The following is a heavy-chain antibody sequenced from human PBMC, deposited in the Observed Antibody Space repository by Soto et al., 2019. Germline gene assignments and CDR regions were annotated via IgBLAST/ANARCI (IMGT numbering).Heavy chain of an antibody. J-gene: IGHJ3*02. CDR2: IIPIFGTA. V-gene: IGHV1-69*06. Sequence: SVKVSCKASGGTFSSYAISWVRQAPGQGLEWMGGIIPIFGTANYAQKFQGRVTITAGKSTSTAYMELSSLRSEDTAVYYCARDSQQWLRLPSGAFDIWGQGTMVTVSS. CDR1: GGTFSSYA. D-gene: IGHD5-12*01. CDR3: ARDSQQWLRLPSGAFDI.